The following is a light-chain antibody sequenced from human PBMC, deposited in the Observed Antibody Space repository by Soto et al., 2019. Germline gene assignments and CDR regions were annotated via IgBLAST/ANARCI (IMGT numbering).Light chain of an antibody. J-gene: IGLJ2*01. CDR3: SSYSSSITHVV. CDR2: DVT. V-gene: IGLV2-14*03. Sequence: QPASVSGSPGRSVTISCTGSSSDVGDFNYVSWYQHLPGRAPKLIIYDVTNRPSGISYRFSASKSGRTASLTISGLQAEDEADYYCSSYSSSITHVVFGGGTKVTVL. CDR1: SSDVGDFNY.